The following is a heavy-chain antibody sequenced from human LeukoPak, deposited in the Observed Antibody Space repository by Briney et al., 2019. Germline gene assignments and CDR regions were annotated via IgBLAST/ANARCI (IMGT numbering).Heavy chain of an antibody. D-gene: IGHD1-26*01. CDR1: GFTFSSYS. V-gene: IGHV3-21*01. CDR3: ARDRGIVGTTGYYYMDV. CDR2: ISNSSSYI. Sequence: PGGSLRLSCAASGFTFSSYSMNWVRQAPGKGLEWVSSISNSSSYIYYADSVKGRFTISRDNAKNSLYLQMNSLRAEDTAVYYCARDRGIVGTTGYYYMDVWGKGTTVTVSS. J-gene: IGHJ6*03.